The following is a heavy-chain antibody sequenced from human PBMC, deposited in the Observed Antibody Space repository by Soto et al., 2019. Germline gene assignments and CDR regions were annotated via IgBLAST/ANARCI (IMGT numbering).Heavy chain of an antibody. J-gene: IGHJ4*02. CDR1: GGTFSTSS. Sequence: QLQLVQSGTEVKEPGSSVKVSCKASGGTFSTSSFVWVRQGPGQGLEWMGGIIPIFTRTSFAQKFQGRVTFSADESTRTTYMERRSLTSEDTAIYYGARDVVRSTAGDSWGQGTLVTVSS. CDR2: IIPIFTRT. D-gene: IGHD2-15*01. V-gene: IGHV1-69*01. CDR3: ARDVVRSTAGDS.